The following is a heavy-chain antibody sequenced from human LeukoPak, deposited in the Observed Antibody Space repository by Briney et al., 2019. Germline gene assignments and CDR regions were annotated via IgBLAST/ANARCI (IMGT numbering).Heavy chain of an antibody. CDR2: IYTSGST. CDR1: GGSISSYY. D-gene: IGHD6-13*01. CDR3: ARVLGYSSSWYRRWFDP. V-gene: IGHV4-4*07. Sequence: SETLSLTCTVSGGSISSYYWSWIRQPAGKGLEWIGRIYTSGSTNYNPSLKSRVTMSVDTSKNQFSLKLSSVTAADTAVYYCARVLGYSSSWYRRWFDPWGQGTLVTVSS. J-gene: IGHJ5*02.